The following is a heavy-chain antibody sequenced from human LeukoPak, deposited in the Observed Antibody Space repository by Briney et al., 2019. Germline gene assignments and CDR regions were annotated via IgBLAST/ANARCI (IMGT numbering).Heavy chain of an antibody. J-gene: IGHJ4*02. CDR2: IIPILGIA. D-gene: IGHD2-15*01. CDR3: ARDVELGYCSGGSCYFDY. CDR1: GGTFSSYA. V-gene: IGHV1-69*04. Sequence: ASVKVSCKASGGTFSSYAISWVRQAPGQGLEWMGRIIPILGIANYAQKFQGRVTITADKSTSTAYMELSSLRSEDTAVYYCARDVELGYCSGGSCYFDYWGQGTLVTVSS.